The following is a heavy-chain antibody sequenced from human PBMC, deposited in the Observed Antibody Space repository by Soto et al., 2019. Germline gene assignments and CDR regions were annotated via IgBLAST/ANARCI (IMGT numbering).Heavy chain of an antibody. Sequence: SETLSLTCAVDGGSFSAYYWTWLRQPPGKGLEWIGEITHSGNTKYNPSLRSRVTISVDTPKNQFSLKLSTVTAADTAVYFCASLIGVAKPYFDYWGQGSQVTVSS. V-gene: IGHV4-34*01. J-gene: IGHJ4*02. D-gene: IGHD3-3*01. CDR3: ASLIGVAKPYFDY. CDR1: GGSFSAYY. CDR2: ITHSGNT.